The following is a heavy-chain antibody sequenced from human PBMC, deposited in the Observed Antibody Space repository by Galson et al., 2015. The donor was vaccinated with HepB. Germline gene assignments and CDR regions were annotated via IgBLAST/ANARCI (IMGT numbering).Heavy chain of an antibody. CDR3: ARDGDWNCPWHYYYYYDMDG. D-gene: IGHD1-7*01. Sequence: SLRLYCAASGFTFSSYAMHWVRQAPGKGLEWVAVISSDGSNKYYADSVKGRFTITRDNSKNTLYLQMNSLRAEDTAVYYCARDGDWNCPWHYYYYYDMDGWGQGTTVTVSS. J-gene: IGHJ6*02. V-gene: IGHV3-30-3*01. CDR2: ISSDGSNK. CDR1: GFTFSSYA.